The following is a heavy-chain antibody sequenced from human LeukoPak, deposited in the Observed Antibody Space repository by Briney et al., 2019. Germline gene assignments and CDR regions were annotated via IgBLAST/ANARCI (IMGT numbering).Heavy chain of an antibody. J-gene: IGHJ3*02. Sequence: GGSLRLSCAASGFTFDDYAMHWVPQAPGKGLEGVSGISWNSGSIGYADSVKGRFTISRDNAKNSLYLQMNSLRAEDTALYYCAKDIGVAAAAFDAFDIWGQGTMVTVSS. D-gene: IGHD6-13*01. CDR1: GFTFDDYA. CDR2: ISWNSGSI. V-gene: IGHV3-9*01. CDR3: AKDIGVAAAAFDAFDI.